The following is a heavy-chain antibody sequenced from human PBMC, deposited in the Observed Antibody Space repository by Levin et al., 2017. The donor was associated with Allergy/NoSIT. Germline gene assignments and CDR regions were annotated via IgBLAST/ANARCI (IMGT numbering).Heavy chain of an antibody. J-gene: IGHJ5*02. D-gene: IGHD3-16*01. CDR3: TRTGAAVGEYNWFDP. CDR1: GFTFGDYA. Sequence: AGGSLRLSCTASGFTFGDYAMSWFRQAPGKGLEWVGFIRSKAYGGTTEYAASVKGRFTISRDDSKSIAYLQMNSLKTEDTAVYYCTRTGAAVGEYNWFDPWGQGTLVTVSS. V-gene: IGHV3-49*03. CDR2: IRSKAYGGTT.